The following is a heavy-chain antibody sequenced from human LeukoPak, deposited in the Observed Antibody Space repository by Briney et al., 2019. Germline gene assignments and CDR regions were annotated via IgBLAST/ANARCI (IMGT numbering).Heavy chain of an antibody. CDR3: ARSNGYNYRLDDFDI. Sequence: GASVKVSCKASGYTFTSYDINWVRQATGQGLEWMGWMNPNSGNTGYAQKFQGRVTMTRNTSISTAYMELSSLRSEDTAVYYCARSNGYNYRLDDFDIWGQGTMVTVSS. CDR2: MNPNSGNT. D-gene: IGHD5-24*01. V-gene: IGHV1-8*01. CDR1: GYTFTSYD. J-gene: IGHJ3*02.